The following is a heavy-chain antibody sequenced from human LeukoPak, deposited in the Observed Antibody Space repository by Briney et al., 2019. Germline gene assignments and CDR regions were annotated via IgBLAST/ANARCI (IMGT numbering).Heavy chain of an antibody. CDR2: IYSGGST. D-gene: IGHD4-23*01. CDR1: GFTVSSNY. CDR3: ARDNGGNHFDY. V-gene: IGHV3-66*01. J-gene: IGHJ4*02. Sequence: GGSLRLSCAASGFTVSSNYMSWVRQAPGKGLEWVSVIYSGGSTYYADSVKGRFTISRDNSKNTLYLQTNSLRAEDTAVYYCARDNGGNHFDYWGQGTLVTVSS.